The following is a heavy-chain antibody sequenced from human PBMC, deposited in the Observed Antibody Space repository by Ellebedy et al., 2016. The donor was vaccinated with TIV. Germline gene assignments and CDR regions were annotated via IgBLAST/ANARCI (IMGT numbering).Heavy chain of an antibody. CDR3: AARREVGALTNDY. CDR1: GFTFSSFG. CDR2: ISWDGANQ. J-gene: IGHJ4*02. Sequence: GGSLRLXXTASGFTFSSFGMHWVRQAPGRGLEWVASISWDGANQYHTDSVKGRFTISRDDSKNTLYLHMNSLRPEDTAVYYCAARREVGALTNDYWGQGTQVTVSP. D-gene: IGHD1-26*01. V-gene: IGHV3-30*03.